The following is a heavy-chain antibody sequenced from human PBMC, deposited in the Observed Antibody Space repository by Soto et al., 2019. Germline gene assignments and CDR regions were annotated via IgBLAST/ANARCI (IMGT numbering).Heavy chain of an antibody. Sequence: PGESLKISCHGFGYSFANYWIAWVRQMPGKGLDWMGNIYPGDSDTTYSPSFRGQVTISADKSISTAYLQWSSLKASDTAIYYCARRSGYSGFDPWGLGTLVTVSS. CDR1: GYSFANYW. CDR2: IYPGDSDT. CDR3: ARRSGYSGFDP. D-gene: IGHD3-3*01. V-gene: IGHV5-51*01. J-gene: IGHJ5*02.